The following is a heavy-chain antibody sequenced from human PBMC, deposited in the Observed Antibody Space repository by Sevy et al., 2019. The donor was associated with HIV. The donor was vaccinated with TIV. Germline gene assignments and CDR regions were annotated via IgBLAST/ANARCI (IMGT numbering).Heavy chain of an antibody. D-gene: IGHD5-18*01. Sequence: RGSLRLSCAASGFTVNSNYMTWVRQAPGKGLERVSVIHSDDTTYHAESVKDRFTISRDNFKNTLYLHMSSLIAEDTAVYYSARGKSGYGYALNYWGQGTLVIVSS. CDR1: GFTVNSNY. J-gene: IGHJ4*02. CDR2: IHSDDTT. CDR3: ARGKSGYGYALNY. V-gene: IGHV3-66*01.